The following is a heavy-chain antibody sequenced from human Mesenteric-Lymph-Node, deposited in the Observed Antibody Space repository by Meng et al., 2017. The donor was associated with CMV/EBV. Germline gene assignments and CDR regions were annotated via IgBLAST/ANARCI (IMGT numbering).Heavy chain of an antibody. D-gene: IGHD1-26*01. CDR1: GFTFDNYY. Sequence: GGSLRLSCVASGFTFDNYYMRWIRQAPGKGLEWISFISSAARTIEYADSVKGRFTISRDNAKNSVSLQMNSLRGEDTALYYCARLDKMWDQPDIWGQGTMVTVSS. V-gene: IGHV3-11*04. CDR2: ISSAARTI. CDR3: ARLDKMWDQPDI. J-gene: IGHJ3*02.